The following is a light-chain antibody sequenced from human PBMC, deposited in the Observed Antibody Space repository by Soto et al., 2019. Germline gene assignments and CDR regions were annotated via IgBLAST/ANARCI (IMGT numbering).Light chain of an antibody. J-gene: IGKJ5*01. CDR3: QQYKSWPPIT. CDR2: GAS. V-gene: IGKV3-15*01. Sequence: EIVMTQSPATLSVSPGEDFPLSCLASQSVPSRISWYQQKPGQAPILLIYGASNRATGVPDRFSGTGSGTEFTLTISSLKSEDYAVYYCQQYKSWPPITFGQATRLEIK. CDR1: QSVPSR.